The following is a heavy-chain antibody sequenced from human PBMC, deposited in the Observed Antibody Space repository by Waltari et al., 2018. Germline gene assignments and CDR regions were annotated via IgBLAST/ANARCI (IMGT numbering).Heavy chain of an antibody. CDR3: ATYIGASVGTAAFDV. Sequence: QLQLQESGPGLVKPSETLSLTCSVSGASITSTKHYWGWIRQPPGQGLEWIATISYNGATSSSPSLRAESPYPETSMNYVSLKLGSVTAADTAVYYCATYIGASVGTAAFDVWGQGTMVTVSS. D-gene: IGHD5-12*01. J-gene: IGHJ3*01. V-gene: IGHV4-39*02. CDR2: ISYNGAT. CDR1: GASITSTKHY.